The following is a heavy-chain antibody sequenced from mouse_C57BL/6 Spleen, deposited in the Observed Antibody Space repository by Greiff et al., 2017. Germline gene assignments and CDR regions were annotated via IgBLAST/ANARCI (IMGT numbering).Heavy chain of an antibody. Sequence: DVQLVESGEGLVKPGGSLKLSCAASGFTFSSYAMSWVRQTPEKRLEWVAYISSGGDYIYYADTVKGRFTISRDNARNTLYLQMSSLKSEDTAMYYCTITTAVYWYFDVWGTGTTVTVSS. CDR2: ISSGGDYI. V-gene: IGHV5-9-1*02. CDR1: GFTFSSYA. D-gene: IGHD1-2*01. CDR3: TITTAVYWYFDV. J-gene: IGHJ1*03.